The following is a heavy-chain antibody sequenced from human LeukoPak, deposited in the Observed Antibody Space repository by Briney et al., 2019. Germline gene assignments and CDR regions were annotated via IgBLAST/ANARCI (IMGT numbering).Heavy chain of an antibody. CDR3: ARSRGKEKENAFDI. V-gene: IGHV3-30-3*01. CDR1: GFTFSSYA. D-gene: IGHD4-23*01. CDR2: ISYDGSNI. Sequence: GGSLRLSCAASGFTFSSYAMHWVRQAPGKGLEWVAVISYDGSNIYYADSVKGRFTISRDNSKNTLYLQMNSLRAEDTAVYYCARSRGKEKENAFDIWGQGTMVTVSS. J-gene: IGHJ3*02.